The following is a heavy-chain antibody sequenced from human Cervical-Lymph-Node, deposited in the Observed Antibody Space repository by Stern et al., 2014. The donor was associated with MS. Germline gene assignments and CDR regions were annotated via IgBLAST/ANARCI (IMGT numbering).Heavy chain of an antibody. J-gene: IGHJ4*02. V-gene: IGHV3-21*01. Sequence: VQLVQSGGGLVKPGGSLRLSCVASGFTFSDYSVNWVRQAPGKGREWVSSISSTGTYIYYADSVKGRFTISRDNAKNSLYLQMNSLRAEDTAVYYCATDLMTTVTTIEYWGQGALVTVSS. CDR2: ISSTGTYI. D-gene: IGHD4-17*01. CDR1: GFTFSDYS. CDR3: ATDLMTTVTTIEY.